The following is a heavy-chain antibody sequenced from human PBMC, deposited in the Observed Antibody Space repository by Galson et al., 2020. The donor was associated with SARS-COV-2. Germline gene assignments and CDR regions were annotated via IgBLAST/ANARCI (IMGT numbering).Heavy chain of an antibody. V-gene: IGHV4-39*01. Sequence: SETLSLTCTVSGGSISSSSYYWGWLRQPPGKGLEWIGSIYYSGSTYYNPSLKSRVTISVDTSKNQFSLKLSSVTAADTAVYYCARQLDILTGYPFLFDDWGQGTLVTVSS. CDR2: IYYSGST. CDR3: ARQLDILTGYPFLFDD. CDR1: GGSISSSSYY. J-gene: IGHJ4*02. D-gene: IGHD3-9*01.